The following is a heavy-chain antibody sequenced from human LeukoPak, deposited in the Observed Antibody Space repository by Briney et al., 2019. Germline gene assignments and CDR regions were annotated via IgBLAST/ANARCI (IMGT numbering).Heavy chain of an antibody. CDR2: INSDGSST. Sequence: GGSLRLSCAVSGFTFSSYWMHWVRQAPGKGLVWVSRINSDGSSTSYADSVKGRFTISRDNAKNSLYLQMNSLRAEDTAVYYCASVPHDYGDYSDYWGQGTLVTVSS. CDR1: GFTFSSYW. CDR3: ASVPHDYGDYSDY. D-gene: IGHD4-17*01. V-gene: IGHV3-74*01. J-gene: IGHJ4*02.